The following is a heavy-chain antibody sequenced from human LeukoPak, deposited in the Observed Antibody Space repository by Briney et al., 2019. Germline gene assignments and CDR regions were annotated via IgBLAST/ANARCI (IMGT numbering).Heavy chain of an antibody. CDR1: GFTFSSYE. J-gene: IGHJ4*02. Sequence: GGSLRLSCAASGFTFSSYEMNWVRQAPGKGLEWVSYISSSGSTIYYADSVKGRFTISRDNAKNSLYLQMNSLRAEDTVVYYCARVPRRYCSGGSCDWGQGTLVTVSS. CDR2: ISSSGSTI. V-gene: IGHV3-48*03. D-gene: IGHD2-15*01. CDR3: ARVPRRYCSGGSCD.